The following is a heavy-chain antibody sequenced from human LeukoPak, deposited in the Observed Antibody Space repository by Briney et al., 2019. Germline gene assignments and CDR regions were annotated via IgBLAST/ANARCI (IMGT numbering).Heavy chain of an antibody. CDR3: ARGFVVRGVSPIRPPLSGAFHI. J-gene: IGHJ3*02. Sequence: ASVKVSCEASGYNFTGYYMHWVRQAPGQGLEWMGWINPNSGGTNYAQKFQGRVTMTRDTSISTAYMDLSGLRSDDTAVYYCARGFVVRGVSPIRPPLSGAFHIWGQGTMVTVSS. CDR1: GYNFTGYY. D-gene: IGHD3-10*01. CDR2: INPNSGGT. V-gene: IGHV1-2*02.